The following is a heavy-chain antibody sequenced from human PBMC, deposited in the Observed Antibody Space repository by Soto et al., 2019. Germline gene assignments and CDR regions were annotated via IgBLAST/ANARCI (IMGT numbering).Heavy chain of an antibody. V-gene: IGHV3-48*01. D-gene: IGHD4-17*01. J-gene: IGHJ4*02. CDR2: ISSSSSTI. CDR3: ARDLNYGLFDY. Sequence: EVQLVESXXXXXXXXXXXXLSCAASGFTFSSYSMNWVRQAPGKGLEWVSYISSSSSTIYYADSVKGRFTISRDNAKNSLYLQMNSLRAEDTAVYYCARDLNYGLFDYWGQGTLVTVSS. CDR1: GFTFSSYS.